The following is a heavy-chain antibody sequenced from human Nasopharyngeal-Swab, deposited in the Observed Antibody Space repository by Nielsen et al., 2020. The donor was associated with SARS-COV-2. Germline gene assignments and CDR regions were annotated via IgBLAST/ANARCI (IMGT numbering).Heavy chain of an antibody. CDR1: GFTVSSYA. Sequence: GESLKISCAASGFTVSSYAMTWARQSPGKGLEWVSVIYSGGTTTFYADSVKGRFTISRDDSKNTVYLQMNSLRAEDTAIYYCAKSQGWLQWGNWGQGTLVTVSS. CDR2: IYSGGTTT. V-gene: IGHV3-23*03. J-gene: IGHJ4*02. CDR3: AKSQGWLQWGN. D-gene: IGHD5-24*01.